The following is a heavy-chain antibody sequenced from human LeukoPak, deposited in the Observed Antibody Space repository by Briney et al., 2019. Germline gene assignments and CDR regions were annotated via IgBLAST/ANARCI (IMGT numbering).Heavy chain of an antibody. D-gene: IGHD3-9*01. V-gene: IGHV4-30-2*01. J-gene: IGHJ4*02. CDR2: IYRSGST. CDR3: ARESGDYDILTGYYDY. CDR1: GGSISSGGYS. Sequence: PSETLSLTCAVSGGSISSGGYSWSWIRQPPGKGLEWIGYIYRSGSTYYNPSLKSRVTTSVDRSKNQFSLKLSSVTAADTAVYYCARESGDYDILTGYYDYWGQGTLVTVSS.